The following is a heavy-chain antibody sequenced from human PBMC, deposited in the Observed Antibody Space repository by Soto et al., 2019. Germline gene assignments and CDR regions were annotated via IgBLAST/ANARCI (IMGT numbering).Heavy chain of an antibody. J-gene: IGHJ6*02. V-gene: IGHV5-51*03. CDR3: AKEAGSAYYGMDV. CDR2: IYPGNSET. CDR1: GYSFSNTW. Sequence: EVQLVQSGAEVKEPGESLKISCKGSGYSFSNTWINWVRQMPGKGLEWMGIIYPGNSETRYSPSFQGQVTISADTSISTAYLQWSSLKASDTATYYCAKEAGSAYYGMDVWGQGTTVTVSS. D-gene: IGHD6-19*01.